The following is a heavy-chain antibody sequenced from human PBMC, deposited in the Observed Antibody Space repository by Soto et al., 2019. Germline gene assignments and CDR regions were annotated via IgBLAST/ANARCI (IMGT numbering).Heavy chain of an antibody. J-gene: IGHJ4*02. CDR2: IIPIFGTA. D-gene: IGHD4-17*01. CDR1: GGTFSSYA. CDR3: ARVGSTVTKSYYFDS. V-gene: IGHV1-69*06. Sequence: SVKVSCKASGGTFSSYAISWVRQAPGQGLEWMGGIIPIFGTANYAQKFQGRVTITADKSTSTAYMELSSLRSEDTAVYYCARVGSTVTKSYYFDSWGQGTLVTVSS.